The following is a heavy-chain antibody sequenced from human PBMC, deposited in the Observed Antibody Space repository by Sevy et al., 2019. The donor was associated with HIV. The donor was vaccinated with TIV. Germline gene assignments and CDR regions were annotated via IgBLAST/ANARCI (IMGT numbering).Heavy chain of an antibody. D-gene: IGHD3-10*01. CDR2: ISWNSGSI. Sequence: GGSLRLSCAASGFTFDDYAMHWVRQAPGKGLEWVSGISWNSGSIGYADSVKGRFTISRDNAKNSLYLQMNSLRAEDTAVYYCAKGSRGSGSFLLSVPDYWGQGTLVTVSS. V-gene: IGHV3-9*01. J-gene: IGHJ4*02. CDR1: GFTFDDYA. CDR3: AKGSRGSGSFLLSVPDY.